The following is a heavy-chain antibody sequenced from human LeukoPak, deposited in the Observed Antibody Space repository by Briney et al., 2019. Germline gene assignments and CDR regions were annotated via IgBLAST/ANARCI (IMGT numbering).Heavy chain of an antibody. V-gene: IGHV3-64*04. CDR3: ARAADHHGGFDY. CDR2: ISSNGGST. Sequence: GGSLRLSCSASGFTFSSYAMHWVRQAPGKGLEYVSAISSNGGSTYYADSVKGRFTISRDNSKNSLYLQMNSLRAEDTAVYYCARAADHHGGFDYWGPGTLVTVSS. CDR1: GFTFSSYA. J-gene: IGHJ4*02. D-gene: IGHD3-16*01.